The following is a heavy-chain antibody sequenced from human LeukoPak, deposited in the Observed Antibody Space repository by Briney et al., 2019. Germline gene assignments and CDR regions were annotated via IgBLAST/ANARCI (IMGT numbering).Heavy chain of an antibody. V-gene: IGHV1-18*01. Sequence: ASVKVSCKASGYTFSTYGITWVRQAHGQGLEWLGWISPHNGNTNYAQKFQGRVTLTTDTSANTAYLELRSLRSDDTALYYCARDRLHCISSSCYTNWFDPWGQGTLVTVSS. D-gene: IGHD2-2*02. CDR3: ARDRLHCISSSCYTNWFDP. CDR1: GYTFSTYG. J-gene: IGHJ5*02. CDR2: ISPHNGNT.